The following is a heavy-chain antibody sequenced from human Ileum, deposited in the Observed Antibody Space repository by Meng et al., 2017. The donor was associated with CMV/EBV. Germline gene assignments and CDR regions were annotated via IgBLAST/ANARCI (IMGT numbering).Heavy chain of an antibody. CDR1: GYTFTDYY. Sequence: SVKVSCKASGYTFTDYYMHWVRQDPGQGLEWMGRIHPNSGDTVYAQKFQGRVTLTRDTSISTAYMEVSSLRSDDTAVYYCARNYRDYWGQGTLVTVSS. CDR3: ARNYRDY. V-gene: IGHV1-2*06. CDR2: IHPNSGDT. D-gene: IGHD3-10*01. J-gene: IGHJ4*02.